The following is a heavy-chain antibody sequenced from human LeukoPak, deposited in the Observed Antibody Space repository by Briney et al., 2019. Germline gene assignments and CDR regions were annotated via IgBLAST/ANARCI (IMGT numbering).Heavy chain of an antibody. V-gene: IGHV4-59*08. CDR1: VSPLIQHL. D-gene: IGHD5-18*01. J-gene: IGHJ4*02. CDR3: SRCKMDTAMVNLDY. Sequence: PSETLSQTCPVSVSPLIQHLCCSLRQPPGRGLEWIGYIYYTGSTNYNPSLKSRVTISADTSKNQFSLVLSSEPAADSAMCYFSRCKMDTAMVNLDYWGQRTLVTVSS. CDR2: IYYTGST.